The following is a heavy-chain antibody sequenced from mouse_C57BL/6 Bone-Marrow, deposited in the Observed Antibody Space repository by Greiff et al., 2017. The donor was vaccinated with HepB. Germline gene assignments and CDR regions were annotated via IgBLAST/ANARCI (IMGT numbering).Heavy chain of an antibody. CDR1: GYSFTDYY. J-gene: IGHJ2*01. Sequence: SGPELVKPGASVKISCKASGYSFTDYYMNWVKQSHGKSLEWIGDINPNNGGTSYNQKFKGKATLTVDKSSSTAYMELRSLTSEASAVYYCATTVVDYWGQGTTLTVSS. D-gene: IGHD1-1*01. CDR3: ATTVVDY. V-gene: IGHV1-26*01. CDR2: INPNNGGT.